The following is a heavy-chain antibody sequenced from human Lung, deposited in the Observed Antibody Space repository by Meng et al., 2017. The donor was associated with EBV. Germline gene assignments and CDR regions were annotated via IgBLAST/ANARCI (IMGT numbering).Heavy chain of an antibody. CDR3: ARAPRLRPIDY. Sequence: QGQLQQCGAGLVKPSETLSLTGAVYGGYLSGYYWSWIPQPPGKGLEWIGEINHSGSTNYNPSLKSRVTISVDTSKNQFSLKLSSVTAADTAVYYCARAPRLRPIDYWGQGTLVTVSS. J-gene: IGHJ4*02. D-gene: IGHD4-17*01. V-gene: IGHV4-34*01. CDR2: INHSGST. CDR1: GGYLSGYY.